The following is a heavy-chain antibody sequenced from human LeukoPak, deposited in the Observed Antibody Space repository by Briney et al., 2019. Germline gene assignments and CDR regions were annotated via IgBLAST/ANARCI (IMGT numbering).Heavy chain of an antibody. D-gene: IGHD1-14*01. V-gene: IGHV1-2*04. J-gene: IGHJ6*02. CDR1: GYTFTGYY. CDR2: INPNSGGT. CDR3: ATSTTRDVYYYYYGMDV. Sequence: ASVKVSCKASGYTFTGYYMRWVRQAPGQGLEWMGWINPNSGGTNYAQKFQGWVTMTRDTSISTAYMELSRLRSDDTAVYYCATSTTRDVYYYYYGMDVWGQGTTVTVSS.